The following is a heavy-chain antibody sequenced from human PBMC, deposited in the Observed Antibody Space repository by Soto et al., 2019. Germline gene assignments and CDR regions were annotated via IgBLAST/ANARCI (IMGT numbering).Heavy chain of an antibody. J-gene: IGHJ6*02. Sequence: GGSLRLSCAASGFTFSSYWMHWVRQAPGKGLVWVSRINSDGSSTSYADSMKGRFTISRDNAKNTLYLQMNSLRAEDTAVYYCARGQGGFHYYYYGMDVWGQGTTVTVSS. CDR2: INSDGSST. CDR1: GFTFSSYW. V-gene: IGHV3-74*01. D-gene: IGHD3-16*01. CDR3: ARGQGGFHYYYYGMDV.